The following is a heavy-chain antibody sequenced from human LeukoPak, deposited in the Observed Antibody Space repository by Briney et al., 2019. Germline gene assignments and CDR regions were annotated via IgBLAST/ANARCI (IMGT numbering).Heavy chain of an antibody. V-gene: IGHV4-34*01. Sequence: PSETLSLTCAVYGGPFSGYYWSWIRQPPGKGLEWIGEINHSGSTNYNPSLKSRVTISVDTSKNQFSLKLSSVTAADTAVYYCARGLRYYYDSSGYYYLPRYYFDYWGQGTLVTVSS. J-gene: IGHJ4*02. CDR3: ARGLRYYYDSSGYYYLPRYYFDY. CDR2: INHSGST. CDR1: GGPFSGYY. D-gene: IGHD3-22*01.